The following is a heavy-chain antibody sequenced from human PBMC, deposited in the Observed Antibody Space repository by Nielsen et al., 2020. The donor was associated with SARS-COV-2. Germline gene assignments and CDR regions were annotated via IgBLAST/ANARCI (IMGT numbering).Heavy chain of an antibody. CDR2: INHSGST. Sequence: SETLLTCAVYGGSFSGYYWSWIRQPPGKGLEWIGEINHSGSTNYNPSLKSRVTISVDTSKNQFSLKLSSVTAADTAVYYCARRPGYYYYYMDVWGKGTTVTVSS. CDR3: ARRPGYYYYYMDV. D-gene: IGHD6-6*01. J-gene: IGHJ6*03. CDR1: GGSFSGYY. V-gene: IGHV4-34*01.